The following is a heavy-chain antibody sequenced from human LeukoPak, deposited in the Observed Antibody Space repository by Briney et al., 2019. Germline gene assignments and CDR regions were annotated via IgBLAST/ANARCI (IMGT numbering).Heavy chain of an antibody. V-gene: IGHV3-23*01. Sequence: GGSLRLSCAASGFIFSSYAMNWVRQAPGKGLEWVSVISGSGDTTYYADSVKGRFTISRDNSKNTLYLQMNSLRAEDTAIYYCAKESSGWVVAASDYWGQGSLITVSS. CDR2: ISGSGDTT. D-gene: IGHD2-15*01. J-gene: IGHJ4*02. CDR1: GFIFSSYA. CDR3: AKESSGWVVAASDY.